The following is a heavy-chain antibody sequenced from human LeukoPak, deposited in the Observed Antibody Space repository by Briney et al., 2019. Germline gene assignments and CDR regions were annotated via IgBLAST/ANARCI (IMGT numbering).Heavy chain of an antibody. CDR1: GGSISSSNYY. CDR3: ATEIQNIAGRVY. D-gene: IGHD6-6*01. J-gene: IGHJ4*02. V-gene: IGHV4-39*07. Sequence: SETLSLTCTVSGGSISSSNYYWGWIRQPPGTGLEWIGNLYHSGSTYYNPSLKSRVSISVDTSKNQFSLNLSSVTAADTAVYYCATEIQNIAGRVYWGQGTLVTVSP. CDR2: LYHSGST.